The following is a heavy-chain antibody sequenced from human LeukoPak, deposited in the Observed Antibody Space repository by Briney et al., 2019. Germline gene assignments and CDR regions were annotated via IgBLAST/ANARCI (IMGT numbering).Heavy chain of an antibody. Sequence: PGGSLRLSCAASGFTFSSYAMSWVRQAPGKGLEWVSVISGSGDSTYYADSVKGRFTISRDNSKTTLFLQMNSLRAEDTAVYYCAKDPLSGYFDYWGQGTLVTVSS. D-gene: IGHD3-3*01. CDR3: AKDPLSGYFDY. V-gene: IGHV3-23*01. J-gene: IGHJ4*02. CDR1: GFTFSSYA. CDR2: ISGSGDST.